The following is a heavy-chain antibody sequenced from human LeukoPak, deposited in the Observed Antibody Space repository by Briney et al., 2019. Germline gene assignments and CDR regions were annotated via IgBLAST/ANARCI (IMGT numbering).Heavy chain of an antibody. CDR1: GFTFSSYS. CDR3: ARDEGLPXNXFDP. CDR2: ISSSSTI. V-gene: IGHV3-48*01. J-gene: IGHJ5*02. Sequence: GGSLRLSCAASGFTFSSYSMNWVRQAPGKGLEWVSYISSSSTIYYADSVKGRFTISRDNAKNSLYLQMNSLRAEDTAVYYCARDEGLPXNXFDPWGQGTLVTVS.